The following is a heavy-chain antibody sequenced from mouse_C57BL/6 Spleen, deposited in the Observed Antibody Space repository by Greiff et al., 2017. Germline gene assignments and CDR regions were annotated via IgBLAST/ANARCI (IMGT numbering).Heavy chain of an antibody. CDR1: GYTFTSYW. J-gene: IGHJ2*01. CDR2: IYPSAIET. D-gene: IGHD1-3*01. V-gene: IGHV1-61*01. CDR3: ARRQQWYFDD. Sequence: VQLQQPGAELVRPGSSVKLSCKASGYTFTSYWLAWVKQRPGQGLEWIGNIYPSAIETHYNQKCKDKATLTVDKSSSTAYMQLSSLTSEDSAVYYGARRQQWYFDDWGQGTTRTVAS.